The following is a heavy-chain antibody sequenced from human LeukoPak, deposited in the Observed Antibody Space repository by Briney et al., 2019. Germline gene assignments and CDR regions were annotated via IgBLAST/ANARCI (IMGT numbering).Heavy chain of an antibody. CDR2: IYYSGTT. Sequence: SETLSLTCTVSGFSISTGGYYWSWIRQHPGNGLEWIGYIYYSGTTSYNPSLKSRVTISVDTSKNQFSLRLSSVTAADTAVYYCARDLYYYDTSAYQIDAFDIWGQGTVVTVSS. J-gene: IGHJ3*02. CDR3: ARDLYYYDTSAYQIDAFDI. D-gene: IGHD3-22*01. V-gene: IGHV4-31*03. CDR1: GFSISTGGYY.